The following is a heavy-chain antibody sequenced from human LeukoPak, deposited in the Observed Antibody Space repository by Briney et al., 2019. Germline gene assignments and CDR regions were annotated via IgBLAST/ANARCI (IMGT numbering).Heavy chain of an antibody. CDR3: ARETXYDFWSGYYTKWVWFDP. V-gene: IGHV4-30-2*01. D-gene: IGHD3-3*01. CDR2: IYYSGST. CDR1: GGSISSGGYY. J-gene: IGHJ5*02. Sequence: SQTLSLTCTVSGGSISSGGYYWSWIRQPPGKGLEWIGYIYYSGSTYYNPSLKSRVTISVDRSKNQFSLKLSSVTAADTAVYYCARETXYDFWSGYYTKWVWFDPWGQGTLVTVSS.